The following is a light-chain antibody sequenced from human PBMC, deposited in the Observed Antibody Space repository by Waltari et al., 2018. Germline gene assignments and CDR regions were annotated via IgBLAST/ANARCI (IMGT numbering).Light chain of an antibody. V-gene: IGLV1-47*01. CDR3: ATWDDSLSGPV. CDR1: SSNLGSNY. CDR2: RNN. J-gene: IGLJ2*01. Sequence: QSVLTQPPSASGTPGQRVTISCSGSSSNLGSNYVYWYQQLPGTAPKLLINRNNQRPSGVPDRFSGSKSGTSASLAISGLRSDDEADYYCATWDDSLSGPVFGGGTKVTVL.